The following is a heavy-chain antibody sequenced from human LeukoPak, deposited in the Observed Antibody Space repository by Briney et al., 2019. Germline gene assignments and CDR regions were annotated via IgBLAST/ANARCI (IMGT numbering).Heavy chain of an antibody. J-gene: IGHJ3*02. CDR1: GFTVSSNY. CDR3: ARAAPVKVTRGGDAFDI. Sequence: QTGGSLRLSCAASGFTVSSNYMSWVRQAPGKGLEWVSVIYSGGSTYYADSVKGRFTISRDNSKNTLYLQMNSLRAEDTAVYYCARAAPVKVTRGGDAFDIWGQGTMVTVSS. CDR2: IYSGGST. V-gene: IGHV3-53*01. D-gene: IGHD2-21*02.